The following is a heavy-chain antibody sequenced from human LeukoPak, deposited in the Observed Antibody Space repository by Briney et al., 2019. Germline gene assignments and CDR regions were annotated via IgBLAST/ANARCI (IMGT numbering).Heavy chain of an antibody. Sequence: GGSLRLSCAASGFTFSSYAMRWVRQAPGKGLEWVSAISGSGGSTYYADSVKGRFTISRDNSKNTLYLQMNSLRAEDTAVYYCARKSLRSGWFDPWGQGTLVTVSS. V-gene: IGHV3-23*01. D-gene: IGHD3-16*01. CDR2: ISGSGGST. CDR3: ARKSLRSGWFDP. CDR1: GFTFSSYA. J-gene: IGHJ5*02.